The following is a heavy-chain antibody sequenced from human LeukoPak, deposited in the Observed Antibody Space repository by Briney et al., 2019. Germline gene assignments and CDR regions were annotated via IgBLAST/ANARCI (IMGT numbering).Heavy chain of an antibody. CDR2: IYPGDSDT. CDR3: ARLYALGYCSSTSCYASVYWFDP. D-gene: IGHD2-2*01. Sequence: GESLKISCKSSGYSFTSYWIGWVRQMPGKGLEWMGVIYPGDSDTRYSPSFQGQVTISADKSISTAYLQWSSLKASDTAMYYCARLYALGYCSSTSCYASVYWFDPWGQGALVTVSS. J-gene: IGHJ5*02. CDR1: GYSFTSYW. V-gene: IGHV5-51*01.